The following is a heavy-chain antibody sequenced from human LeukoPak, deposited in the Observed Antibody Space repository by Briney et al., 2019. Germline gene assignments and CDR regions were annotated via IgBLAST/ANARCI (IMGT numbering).Heavy chain of an antibody. CDR2: IYYSGST. Sequence: PSETLSLTCTVSGGSISSYYWSWIRQPPGKGLEWIGYIYYSGSTNYNPSLKSRVTISVDTSKNQFSLKLSSVTAADTAVYYCARSSSSSPYYYYYYMDVWGKGTTVTVSS. CDR3: ARSSSSSPYYYYYYMDV. D-gene: IGHD6-6*01. V-gene: IGHV4-59*01. CDR1: GGSISSYY. J-gene: IGHJ6*03.